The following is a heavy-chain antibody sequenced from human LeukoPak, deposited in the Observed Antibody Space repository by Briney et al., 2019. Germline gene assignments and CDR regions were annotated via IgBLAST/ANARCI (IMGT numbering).Heavy chain of an antibody. CDR3: AAYRVEIRSFDY. J-gene: IGHJ4*02. D-gene: IGHD2-21*01. Sequence: ASVKVSCKASGYTFTSYYMHWVRQAPGQGLEWMGWINPNSGGTNYAQKFQGRVTMTRDTSISTAYMELSRLRSDDTAVYYCAAYRVEIRSFDYWGQGTLVTVS. CDR1: GYTFTSYY. CDR2: INPNSGGT. V-gene: IGHV1-2*02.